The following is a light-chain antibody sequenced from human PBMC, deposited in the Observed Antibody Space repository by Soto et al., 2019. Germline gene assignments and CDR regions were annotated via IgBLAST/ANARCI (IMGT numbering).Light chain of an antibody. Sequence: QSALTQPPSASGSPGQSVTISCTGTSSDIGAYNYVSWYQQHPGKAPKLIIYEVNKRPSGVPDRFSGPKSGNTASLTVSGLQAEDEADYYCTSYGGGHNYVVIGGGTQLTVL. CDR2: EVN. CDR1: SSDIGAYNY. CDR3: TSYGGGHNYVV. J-gene: IGLJ2*01. V-gene: IGLV2-8*01.